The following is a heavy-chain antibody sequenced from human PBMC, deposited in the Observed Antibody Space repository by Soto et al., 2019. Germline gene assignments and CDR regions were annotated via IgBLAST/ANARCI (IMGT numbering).Heavy chain of an antibody. Sequence: SLRLSCAASGFTFSDYYMSWIRQAPGKGLEWVSYISSSGSTIYYADSVKGRFTISRDNAKNSLYLQMNSLRAEDTAVYYCARIGIVVVPAAIPHWGQGTLVTVSS. CDR1: GFTFSDYY. D-gene: IGHD2-2*01. J-gene: IGHJ4*02. CDR3: ARIGIVVVPAAIPH. CDR2: ISSSGSTI. V-gene: IGHV3-11*01.